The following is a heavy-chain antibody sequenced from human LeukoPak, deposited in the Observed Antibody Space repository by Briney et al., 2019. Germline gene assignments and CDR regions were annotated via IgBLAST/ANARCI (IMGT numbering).Heavy chain of an antibody. J-gene: IGHJ3*02. CDR1: GFTFSTYN. Sequence: PGGSLRLSCEASGFTFSTYNMNWVRQAPGKRLEWVSSITSSSSYVFYADSVKGRFTISRDNAKNSLYLQMNSLRAEDTAVYYCARGDGYHRAFDIWGQGTMVTVSS. V-gene: IGHV3-21*01. CDR2: ITSSSSYV. CDR3: ARGDGYHRAFDI. D-gene: IGHD5-18*01.